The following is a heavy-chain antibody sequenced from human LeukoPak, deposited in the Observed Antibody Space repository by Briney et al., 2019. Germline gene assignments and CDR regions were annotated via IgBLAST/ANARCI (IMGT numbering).Heavy chain of an antibody. CDR2: ISAYNGNT. D-gene: IGHD2-2*01. Sequence: GASVKVSCKASGYTFTSYGISWVRQAPGQGLEWMGWISAYNGNTNYAQKFQGRVTMTTDTSTSTAYMELRSLRSDDTAVYYCARVVVVPAAMSYWFDPWGQGTLVTVSS. J-gene: IGHJ5*02. CDR1: GYTFTSYG. V-gene: IGHV1-18*04. CDR3: ARVVVVPAAMSYWFDP.